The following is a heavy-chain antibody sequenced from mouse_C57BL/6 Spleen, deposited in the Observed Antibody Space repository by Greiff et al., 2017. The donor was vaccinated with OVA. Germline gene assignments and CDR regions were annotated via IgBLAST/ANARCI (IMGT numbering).Heavy chain of an antibody. CDR3: ARYDYGSSGGY. CDR2: IYPGDGDT. Sequence: VQLQQSGPELVKPGASVKISCKASGYAFSSSWMNWVKQRPGKGLEWIGRIYPGDGDTNYNGKFKGKATLTADKSSSTAYMQLSSLTSEDSAVYFCARYDYGSSGGYWGQGTTRTVSS. V-gene: IGHV1-82*01. D-gene: IGHD1-1*01. CDR1: GYAFSSSW. J-gene: IGHJ2*01.